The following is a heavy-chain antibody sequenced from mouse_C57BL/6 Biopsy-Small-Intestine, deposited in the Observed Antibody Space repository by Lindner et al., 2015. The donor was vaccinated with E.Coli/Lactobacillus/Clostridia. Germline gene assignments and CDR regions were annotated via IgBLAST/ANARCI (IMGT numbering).Heavy chain of an antibody. J-gene: IGHJ2*01. CDR3: ARDKAGTGYYFDY. V-gene: IGHV7-3*04. Sequence: VQLQESGGGLVQPGGSLSLSCAASEFTFTDYYMSWVRQPPGKALEWLALIRDKANGYTTEYSASVKGRFTISRDNSQSILYLQMNALRAEDSATYYCARDKAGTGYYFDYWGPRHHSHSLL. CDR2: IRDKANGYTT. CDR1: EFTFTDYY. D-gene: IGHD3-3*01.